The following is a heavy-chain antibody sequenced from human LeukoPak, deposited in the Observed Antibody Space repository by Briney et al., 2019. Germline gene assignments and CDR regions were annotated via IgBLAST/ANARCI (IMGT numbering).Heavy chain of an antibody. CDR1: GFTFSTYG. J-gene: IGHJ4*02. CDR3: AKDFTPYYDSSHFDY. Sequence: PGGSLRLSCAASGFTFSTYGMHWVRQAPGKGLEWVAVISYDGSNKYCADSVKGRFTISRDNSKNTLYLQMNSLRAEDTAVYYCAKDFTPYYDSSHFDYWGQGTLVTVSS. CDR2: ISYDGSNK. D-gene: IGHD3-22*01. V-gene: IGHV3-30*18.